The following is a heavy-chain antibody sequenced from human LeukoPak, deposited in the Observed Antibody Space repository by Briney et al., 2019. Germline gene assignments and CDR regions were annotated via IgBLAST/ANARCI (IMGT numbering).Heavy chain of an antibody. CDR3: ARSNVLLWFGSWGDY. Sequence: GASVKVSCKASGYTFTSYGISWVRQAPGQGLEWMGWISAYNGNTNYAQKLQGRVTMTTDTSTSTAYMELRSLRSDDTAVYYCARSNVLLWFGSWGDYWGQGTLVTVSS. J-gene: IGHJ4*02. V-gene: IGHV1-18*04. CDR2: ISAYNGNT. D-gene: IGHD3-10*01. CDR1: GYTFTSYG.